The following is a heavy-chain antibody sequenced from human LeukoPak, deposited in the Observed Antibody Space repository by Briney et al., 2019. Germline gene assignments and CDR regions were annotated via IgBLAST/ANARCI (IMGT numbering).Heavy chain of an antibody. CDR1: GFTFSGYS. CDR2: ISSSSSTI. J-gene: IGHJ1*01. Sequence: GGSLRLSCAAAGFTFSGYSMTWVRQAPGKGLEWVSYISSSSSTIYYADSVKGRFTISRDNAKNSLYLQMNSLRAEDTAVYYCARDILTGSQSRFQHWGQGTLVTVSS. V-gene: IGHV3-48*04. CDR3: ARDILTGSQSRFQH. D-gene: IGHD3-9*01.